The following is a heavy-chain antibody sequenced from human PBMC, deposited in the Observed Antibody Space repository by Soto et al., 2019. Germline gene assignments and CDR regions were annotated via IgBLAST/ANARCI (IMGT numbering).Heavy chain of an antibody. Sequence: SETLSLTCAVSGDSITSNHWNWIRQPPGRGLEWIGDIYNSGTTNYNPSLKSRVIISVDTSKNQLSLKLSSVTAADTAVYYCARVSMSTVSWGFDPWGQGTLVTVSS. CDR1: GDSITSNH. J-gene: IGHJ5*02. CDR3: ARVSMSTVSWGFDP. V-gene: IGHV4-59*01. D-gene: IGHD4-4*01. CDR2: IYNSGTT.